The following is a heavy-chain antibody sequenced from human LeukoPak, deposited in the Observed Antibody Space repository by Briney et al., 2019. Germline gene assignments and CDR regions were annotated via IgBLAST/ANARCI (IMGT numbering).Heavy chain of an antibody. CDR3: AAASAFSSSWRS. Sequence: GGSLRLSCTASGLSFSSYNMNWVRQAPGKGPEWVAYITANNTTKYYADSVKGRFTISRDNAKKSLCLQMNSLRAEDTAVYYCAAASAFSSSWRSWGQGTVVTVSS. CDR1: GLSFSSYN. CDR2: ITANNTTK. D-gene: IGHD6-13*01. V-gene: IGHV3-48*01. J-gene: IGHJ5*02.